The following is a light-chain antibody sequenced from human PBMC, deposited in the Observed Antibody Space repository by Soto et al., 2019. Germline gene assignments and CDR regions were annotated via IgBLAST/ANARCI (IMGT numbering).Light chain of an antibody. CDR3: QQYSRSPPT. CDR1: QNLGSIY. Sequence: EIVLTQSPGTLSLSPGERATLSCRASQNLGSIYLAWYQQKPGQAPRLLIYDASSRATGIPDRFSGSGSGTDFTLTISRLEPEDFAVYHCQQYSRSPPTFGQGTKVEIK. CDR2: DAS. V-gene: IGKV3-20*01. J-gene: IGKJ1*01.